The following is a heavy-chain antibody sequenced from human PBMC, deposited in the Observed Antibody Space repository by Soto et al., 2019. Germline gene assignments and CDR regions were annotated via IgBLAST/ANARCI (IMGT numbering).Heavy chain of an antibody. CDR3: AKAPGFGNYYYYGMDV. Sequence: EVQLLESGGGLVQPGGSLRLSCAASGFTFSSYAMSWVRQAPGKGLEWVSAISGSGGSTYYADSVKVRFTISRDNSKNTLYLQMNSLRVEDTAVYYCAKAPGFGNYYYYGMDVWGQGTTVTVSS. D-gene: IGHD3-10*01. CDR2: ISGSGGST. V-gene: IGHV3-23*01. J-gene: IGHJ6*02. CDR1: GFTFSSYA.